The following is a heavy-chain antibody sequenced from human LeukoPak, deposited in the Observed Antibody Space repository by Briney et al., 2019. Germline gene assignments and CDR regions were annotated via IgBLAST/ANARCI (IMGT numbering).Heavy chain of an antibody. CDR3: ARRDYFDY. J-gene: IGHJ4*02. CDR1: GGSISSGDYY. V-gene: IGHV4-30-4*01. Sequence: SETLSLTCTVSGGSISSGDYYWSWIRQPPGKGLEWIGYIYYSGSTYYNPSLKSRVTISVDTSENQFSLNLGSVTAADTAVYYCARRDYFDYWGQGTLVTVSS. D-gene: IGHD2-21*01. CDR2: IYYSGST.